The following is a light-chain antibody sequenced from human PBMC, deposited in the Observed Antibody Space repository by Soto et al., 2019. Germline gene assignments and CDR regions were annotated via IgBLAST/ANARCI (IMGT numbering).Light chain of an antibody. CDR1: SSDVGGYNY. V-gene: IGLV2-14*01. Sequence: QSVLTQPASISGSPGQSITLSCTVTSSDVGGYNYVSWYQQHPGKAPKLMIYEVSNRPSGVSDRFSGSRSGNTASLTISGLQAEDESDYYCISYTSSSTWVFGGGTKVTVL. J-gene: IGLJ3*02. CDR3: ISYTSSSTWV. CDR2: EVS.